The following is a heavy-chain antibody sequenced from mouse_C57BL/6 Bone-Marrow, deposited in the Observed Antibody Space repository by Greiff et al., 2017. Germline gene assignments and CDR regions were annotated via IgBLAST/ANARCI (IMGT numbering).Heavy chain of an antibody. Sequence: EVKLQQSGPELVKPGASVKISCKASGYTFTDYYMNWVKQSHGKSLEWIGDINPNNGGTSYNQKFKGKATLTVDKSSSTAYMELRSLTSGDSAVYYCARDCYYYGSSYERYFDVWGTGTTVTVSS. J-gene: IGHJ1*03. V-gene: IGHV1-26*01. D-gene: IGHD1-1*01. CDR2: INPNNGGT. CDR1: GYTFTDYY. CDR3: ARDCYYYGSSYERYFDV.